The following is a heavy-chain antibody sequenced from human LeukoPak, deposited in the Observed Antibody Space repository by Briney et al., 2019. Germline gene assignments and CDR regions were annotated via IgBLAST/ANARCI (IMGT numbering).Heavy chain of an antibody. CDR3: ARSPRWFFDL. CDR2: IYHVGNT. Sequence: SETLSLTCDVSGYSSSSGYFWGWIRQPPGKGLEWIGSIYHVGNTYQNPSLKSRVTISRDTSKNQFSLKLTSVTTAGTAVYYCARSPRWFFDLWGRGTLVTVSS. J-gene: IGHJ2*01. CDR1: GYSSSSGYF. V-gene: IGHV4-38-2*01.